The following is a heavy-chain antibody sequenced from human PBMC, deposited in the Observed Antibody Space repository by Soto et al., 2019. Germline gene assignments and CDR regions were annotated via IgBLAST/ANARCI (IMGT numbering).Heavy chain of an antibody. CDR1: GYSFTSYW. J-gene: IGHJ6*02. CDR2: IYPGDSDT. D-gene: IGHD4-17*01. Sequence: LKISCKGSGYSFTSYWIGWVRQMPGKGLEWMGIIYPGDSDTRYSPSFQGQVTISADKSISTAYLQWSSLKASDTAMYYCASLGGDYNRYYYGMDVWRQGTTVTVSS. CDR3: ASLGGDYNRYYYGMDV. V-gene: IGHV5-51*01.